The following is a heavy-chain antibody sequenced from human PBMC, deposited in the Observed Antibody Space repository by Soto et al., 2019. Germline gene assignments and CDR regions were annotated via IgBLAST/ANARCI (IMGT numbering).Heavy chain of an antibody. D-gene: IGHD2-2*01. Sequence: GASVKVSCKASGFTFSNSAIQWVRQARGQRLEWIGWIVVGSGNTDYAQKLHGRVTITRNTSISTAYMELSSLRSEDTAVYYCARIPAAADYWGQGTLVTVSS. CDR1: GFTFSNSA. CDR3: ARIPAAADY. J-gene: IGHJ4*02. CDR2: IVVGSGNT. V-gene: IGHV1-58*02.